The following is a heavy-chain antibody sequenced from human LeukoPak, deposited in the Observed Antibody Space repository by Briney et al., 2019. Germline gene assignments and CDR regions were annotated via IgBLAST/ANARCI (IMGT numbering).Heavy chain of an antibody. Sequence: GSLRLSCAASGFTFTSHSMNWVRQAPGKGLEWVSSITSSSNYIHYADSVKGRFTISRDNAKNSLYLQMNSLRAEDTAVYYCARGGTVTTLGYYYGMDVWGQGTTVTVSS. CDR2: ITSSSNYI. CDR1: GFTFTSHS. J-gene: IGHJ6*02. D-gene: IGHD4-17*01. V-gene: IGHV3-21*01. CDR3: ARGGTVTTLGYYYGMDV.